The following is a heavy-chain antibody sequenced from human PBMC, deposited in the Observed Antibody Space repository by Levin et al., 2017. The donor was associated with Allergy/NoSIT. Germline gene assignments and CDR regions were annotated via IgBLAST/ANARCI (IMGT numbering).Heavy chain of an antibody. D-gene: IGHD2-15*01. CDR1: GGSISSYY. V-gene: IGHV4-59*08. Sequence: KPSETLSLTCTVSGGSISSYYWSWIRQPPGKGLEWIGYIYYSGSTNYNPSLKSRVTISVDTSKNQFSLKLSSVTAADTAVYYCATLGFEVAASVAWPPDYWGQGTLVTVSS. J-gene: IGHJ4*02. CDR2: IYYSGST. CDR3: ATLGFEVAASVAWPPDY.